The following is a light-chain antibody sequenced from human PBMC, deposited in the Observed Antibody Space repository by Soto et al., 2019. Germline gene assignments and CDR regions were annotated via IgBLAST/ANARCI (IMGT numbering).Light chain of an antibody. Sequence: DIQMTQSPSTLSGSVGDRVTITCRASQTISSWLAWYQQKPGTAPKLLIYHASTLESGVPSRFSGSGSGTEFTLTISSLQPDDFATYYCQQDRSYSFGQGTKVDTK. CDR3: QQDRSYS. J-gene: IGKJ1*01. V-gene: IGKV1-5*01. CDR2: HAS. CDR1: QTISSW.